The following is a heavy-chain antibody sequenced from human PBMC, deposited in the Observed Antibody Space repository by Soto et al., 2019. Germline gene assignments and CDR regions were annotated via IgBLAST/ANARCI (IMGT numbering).Heavy chain of an antibody. V-gene: IGHV1-18*01. D-gene: IGHD4-17*01. CDR1: GYTDNTYG. CDR3: ATVNPYYYFDL. J-gene: IGHJ2*01. Sequence: QVRLVQSGTEVKKPGASVKVSCKASGYTDNTYGITWVRQAPGQGLEWMGWISAYNGNTNYAQKFQGRVTMTADTSTSTGYMELRSLTSDDTAVYYCATVNPYYYFDLWGRGTLVTVSS. CDR2: ISAYNGNT.